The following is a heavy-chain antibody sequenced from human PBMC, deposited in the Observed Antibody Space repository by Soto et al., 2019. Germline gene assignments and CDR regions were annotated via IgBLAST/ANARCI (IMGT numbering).Heavy chain of an antibody. D-gene: IGHD6-19*01. CDR2: IYDRGST. CDR1: GGSIGSSSYY. V-gene: IGHV4-39*01. Sequence: QLQLQESGPGLVKPSETLSLTCTVSGGSIGSSSYYWGWIRQPPGKGLEWIGSIYDRGSTYSNPAHKSRLTTSLDTSKNQFSLKLTSVTAADTAVYYCARHGYTSGRTYFDYWGQGTLVTVSS. J-gene: IGHJ4*02. CDR3: ARHGYTSGRTYFDY.